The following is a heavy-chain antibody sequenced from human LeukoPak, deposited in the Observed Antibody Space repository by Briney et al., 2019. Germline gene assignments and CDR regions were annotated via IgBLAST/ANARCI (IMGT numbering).Heavy chain of an antibody. D-gene: IGHD3-22*01. V-gene: IGHV3-23*01. CDR1: GFTFSSYS. J-gene: IGHJ4*02. CDR3: AKDHLYYYDSSGYYLFDY. CDR2: ISDSGGST. Sequence: PGGSLTLSCAASGFTFSSYSMSWVRQPPGKGLEWFSAISDSGGSTYYPDSVKGRFTISRDNSKNTLYLQMNSLRAEDTAVYYCAKDHLYYYDSSGYYLFDYWGQGTLVTVSS.